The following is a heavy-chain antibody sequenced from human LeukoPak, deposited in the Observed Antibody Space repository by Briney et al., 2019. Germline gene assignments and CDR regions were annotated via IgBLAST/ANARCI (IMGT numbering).Heavy chain of an antibody. CDR1: GGSISSYY. D-gene: IGHD3-10*01. CDR3: ATGGSGNFHDY. J-gene: IGHJ4*02. V-gene: IGHV4-59*01. Sequence: SETLSLTCTVSGGSISSYYWSWIRQPPGKRLEWIGYIYYSGGTNHNPSLQSRVTMSVDTSKNQFSLRLTSVTAADTAVYYCATGGSGNFHDYWGQGTLVTVSS. CDR2: IYYSGGT.